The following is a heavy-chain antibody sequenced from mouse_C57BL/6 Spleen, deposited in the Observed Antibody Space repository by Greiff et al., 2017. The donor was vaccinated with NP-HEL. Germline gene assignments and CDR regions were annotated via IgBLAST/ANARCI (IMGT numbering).Heavy chain of an antibody. D-gene: IGHD1-1*01. CDR2: IYPGDGDT. V-gene: IGHV1-82*01. CDR1: GYAFSSSW. J-gene: IGHJ2*01. CDR3: ARGDYGSRFDY. Sequence: QVQLQQSGPELVKPGASVKISCKASGYAFSSSWMNWVKQRPGKGLEWIGRIYPGDGDTNYNGKFKGKATLTADQSSSTAYMQLSSLTSEDSAVYFCARGDYGSRFDYWGQGTTLTVSS.